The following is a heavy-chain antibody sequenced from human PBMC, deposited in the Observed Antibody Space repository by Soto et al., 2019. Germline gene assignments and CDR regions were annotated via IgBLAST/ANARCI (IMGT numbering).Heavy chain of an antibody. D-gene: IGHD4-17*01. V-gene: IGHV4-59*01. J-gene: IGHJ4*02. CDR2: IYYSGST. CDR3: ARGSGYGDQIDY. Sequence: SETLSLTCTVPGGSISSYYWSWIRQPPGKGLEWIGYIYYSGSTNYNPSLKSRVTISVDTSKNQFSLKLSSVTAADTAVYYCARGSGYGDQIDYWGQGTLVTSPQ. CDR1: GGSISSYY.